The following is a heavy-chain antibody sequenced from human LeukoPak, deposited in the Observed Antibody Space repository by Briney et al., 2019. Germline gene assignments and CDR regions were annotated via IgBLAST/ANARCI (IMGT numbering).Heavy chain of an antibody. CDR2: IYTSGST. D-gene: IGHD2-2*01. V-gene: IGHV4-4*07. CDR3: ARGCSSTSCYLRMDV. CDR1: GGSISSYY. J-gene: IGHJ6*01. Sequence: SETLSLTCTVSGGSISSYYWSWIRQPAGKGLEWIGRIYTSGSTNYNPSLKSRLTMSIDTSKNQFSLQLSSVHAADTAIYYCARGCSSTSCYLRMDVWGQGTTVTVTS.